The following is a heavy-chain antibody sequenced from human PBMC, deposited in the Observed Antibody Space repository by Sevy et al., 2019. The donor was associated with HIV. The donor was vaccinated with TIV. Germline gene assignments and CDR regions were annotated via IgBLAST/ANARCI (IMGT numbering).Heavy chain of an antibody. CDR2: IKEDGSDK. V-gene: IGHV3-7*01. D-gene: IGHD3-10*01. CDR3: ARRNYQDSGTYYGYYYMEV. J-gene: IGHJ6*03. CDR1: GFTFGNYW. Sequence: GGSLRLSCEVSGFTFGNYWMSWVRQAPGKGLEWVANIKEDGSDKYYADSVEGRFTISRDNAKNSLFLQMNNLGVDDTAVYYCARRNYQDSGTYYGYYYMEVWGNGTTVTVSS.